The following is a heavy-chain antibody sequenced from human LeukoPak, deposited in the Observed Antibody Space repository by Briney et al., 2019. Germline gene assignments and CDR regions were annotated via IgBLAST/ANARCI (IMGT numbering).Heavy chain of an antibody. CDR1: GGTFSSYA. CDR2: IIPIFGTA. CDR3: ARSAANDYSYFY. V-gene: IGHV1-69*05. J-gene: IGHJ4*02. D-gene: IGHD4-11*01. Sequence: SVKVSCKASGGTFSSYAISWVRQAPGQGLEWMGGIIPIFGTANYAQKFQGRVTITTDESTSTAYMELSSLRSEDTAVYYCARSAANDYSYFYWGQGTLVTVSS.